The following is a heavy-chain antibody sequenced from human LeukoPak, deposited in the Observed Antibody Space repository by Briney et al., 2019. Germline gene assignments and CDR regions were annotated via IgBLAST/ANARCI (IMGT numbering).Heavy chain of an antibody. J-gene: IGHJ6*03. Sequence: SETLSLTCTVSGGSISSYYWGWIRQPPGKGLEWIGEINHSGSTNYNPSLKSRVTISVDTSKNQFSLKLSSVTAADTAVYYCASLKKGSSGYWSGYYYMDVWGKGTTVTVSS. D-gene: IGHD3-22*01. CDR3: ASLKKGSSGYWSGYYYMDV. CDR1: GGSISSYY. CDR2: INHSGST. V-gene: IGHV4-34*01.